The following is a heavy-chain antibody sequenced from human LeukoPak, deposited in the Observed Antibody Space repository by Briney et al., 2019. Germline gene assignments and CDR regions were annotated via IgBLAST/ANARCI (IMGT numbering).Heavy chain of an antibody. V-gene: IGHV4-38-2*02. D-gene: IGHD6-13*01. J-gene: IGHJ5*02. CDR2: IYHSGST. Sequence: SETLSLTCTVSGYSISSGYYWGWIRQPPGKGLEWIGSIYHSGSTYYNPSLKSRVTISVDTSKNQFSLKLSSVTAADTAVYYCARDPASWYQMFDWFDPWGQGTLVAVSS. CDR3: ARDPASWYQMFDWFDP. CDR1: GYSISSGYY.